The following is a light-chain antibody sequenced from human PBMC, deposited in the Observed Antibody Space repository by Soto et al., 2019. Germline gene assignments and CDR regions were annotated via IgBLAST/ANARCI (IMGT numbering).Light chain of an antibody. CDR2: DVS. J-gene: IGLJ1*01. CDR1: SSDVGGYNY. V-gene: IGLV2-14*01. CDR3: SSYTSSSTYV. Sequence: QPVLTQPASVSGSHGQSLTISCTGTSSDVGGYNYVSWYQQHPGKAPKLMIYDVSNRPSGVSNRFSGPKSGNTASLTISGLQAEDEADYYCSSYTSSSTYVFGTGTKVTV.